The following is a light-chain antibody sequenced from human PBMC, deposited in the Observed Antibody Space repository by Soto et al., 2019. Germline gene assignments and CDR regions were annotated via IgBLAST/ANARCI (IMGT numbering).Light chain of an antibody. Sequence: ELVLTQSPCTLSLSTGERATLASRARQTFGNKYLDWYQQKPGQAPRLLIYGASSRATVIPDRFSGSGSGTDFTLNISRLEPEDVAVYYCRQSATSPRTFGQGTKVEIK. CDR2: GAS. CDR1: QTFGNKY. CDR3: RQSATSPRT. V-gene: IGKV3-20*01. J-gene: IGKJ1*01.